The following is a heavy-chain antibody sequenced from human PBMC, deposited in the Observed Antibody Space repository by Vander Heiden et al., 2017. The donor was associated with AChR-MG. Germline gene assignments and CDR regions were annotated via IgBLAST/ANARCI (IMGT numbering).Heavy chain of an antibody. Sequence: EVQLVESGGALVQSGRSLRLSCVVPGFTFEAYAMHWVRQAPGKGLEWVSGISWNSGEIAYSDSVKGRFTISRDNAKNSLFLHMNNLRADDTAFYYCAKDIGAVRFNWLDPWGQGTLVTVS. CDR1: GFTFEAYA. V-gene: IGHV3-9*01. J-gene: IGHJ5*02. CDR2: ISWNSGEI. D-gene: IGHD3-16*01. CDR3: AKDIGAVRFNWLDP.